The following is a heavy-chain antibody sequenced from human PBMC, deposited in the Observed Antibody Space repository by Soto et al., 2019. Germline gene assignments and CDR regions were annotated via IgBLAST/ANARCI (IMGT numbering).Heavy chain of an antibody. Sequence: QVQLVQSGAEVKKPGASVKVSCKASGYTFTSYAMHWVRQAPGQRLEWMGWINAGNGNTKYSQKFQGRVTITRDTSASTAYMELSSLRSDDTAVYYCARPRGGDYWYFDLWGRGTLVTVSS. D-gene: IGHD7-27*01. V-gene: IGHV1-3*01. CDR1: GYTFTSYA. CDR2: INAGNGNT. J-gene: IGHJ2*01. CDR3: ARPRGGDYWYFDL.